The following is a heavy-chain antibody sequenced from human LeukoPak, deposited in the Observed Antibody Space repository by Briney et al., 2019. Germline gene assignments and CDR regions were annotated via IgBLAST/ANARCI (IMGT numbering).Heavy chain of an antibody. CDR1: GYSISSGYY. J-gene: IGHJ3*02. CDR3: AREVVAAAGTDAFDI. V-gene: IGHV4-38-2*02. Sequence: SETLSLTCTVSGYSISSGYYWGWIRQPPGKGLEWIGSIYHSGSTYYNPSLKSRVTISVDTSKNQFSLKLSSVTAADTAVYYCAREVVAAAGTDAFDIWGQGTMVTVSS. CDR2: IYHSGST. D-gene: IGHD6-13*01.